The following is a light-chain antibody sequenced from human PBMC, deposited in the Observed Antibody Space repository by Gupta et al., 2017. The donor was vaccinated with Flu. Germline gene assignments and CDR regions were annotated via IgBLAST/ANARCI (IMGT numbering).Light chain of an antibody. Sequence: QSALSQPPSAAGSLGQAVTITCSGGRRDVGGNNYMYWYLQHPGRALSLLIYEVNQRPSGVPVRFSDSKSGNTASLTVSELQEEDEGHYYGSSYAGNNNVVFGGGTNLTVL. CDR3: SSYAGNNNVV. CDR1: RRDVGGNNY. CDR2: EVN. J-gene: IGLJ3*02. V-gene: IGLV2-8*01.